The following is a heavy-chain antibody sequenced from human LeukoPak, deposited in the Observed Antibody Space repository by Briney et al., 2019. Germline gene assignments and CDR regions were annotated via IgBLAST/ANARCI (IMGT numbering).Heavy chain of an antibody. CDR1: GFTFGDYA. D-gene: IGHD5-24*01. J-gene: IGHJ4*02. V-gene: IGHV3-49*03. CDR2: IRSKAYGGTT. CDR3: TRDGVALRWLQHDDYFDY. Sequence: PGRSLRLSCTASGFTFGDYAMSWFRQAPGKWLEWVGFIRSKAYGGTTEYAASVKGRFTISRDDSKSIAYLQMNSLKTEDTAVYDCTRDGVALRWLQHDDYFDYWGQGPLVTVSS.